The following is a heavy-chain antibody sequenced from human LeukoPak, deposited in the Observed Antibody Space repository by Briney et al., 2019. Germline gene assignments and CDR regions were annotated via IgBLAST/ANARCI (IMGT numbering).Heavy chain of an antibody. Sequence: PGGSLRLSCAASGFTFSSYGMHWVRQAPGKGLEWVAFIRYDGSNKYYADSVKGRFTISRDNSKNTLYLQMYSLRAEDTAVYYCAKDGWGSGSYYIVWGQGTLVTVSS. V-gene: IGHV3-30*02. J-gene: IGHJ4*02. CDR1: GFTFSSYG. D-gene: IGHD3-10*01. CDR2: IRYDGSNK. CDR3: AKDGWGSGSYYIV.